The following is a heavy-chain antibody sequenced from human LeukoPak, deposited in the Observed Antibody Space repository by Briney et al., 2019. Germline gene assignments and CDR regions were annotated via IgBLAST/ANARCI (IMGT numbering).Heavy chain of an antibody. V-gene: IGHV3-48*04. CDR1: GFIFSSYS. D-gene: IGHD6-13*01. J-gene: IGHJ4*02. Sequence: GGSLRLSCAVSGFIFSSYSMNWVRQAPGKGLEWVSHISSSSTSKYYADSVKGRFTISRDNAKNSLYLQMNSLRAEDTALYYCAKFAAAGSHWDYWGQGTLVTVSS. CDR2: ISSSSTSK. CDR3: AKFAAAGSHWDY.